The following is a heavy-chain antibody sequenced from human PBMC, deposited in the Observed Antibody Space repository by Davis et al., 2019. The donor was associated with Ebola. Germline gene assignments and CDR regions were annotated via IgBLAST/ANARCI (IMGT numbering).Heavy chain of an antibody. J-gene: IGHJ4*02. D-gene: IGHD6-6*01. V-gene: IGHV1-2*04. CDR1: GYTFTSYA. CDR2: INPNSGGT. Sequence: ASVKVSCKASGYTFTSYAMHWVRQAPGQGLEWMGWINPNSGGTNYAQKFQGWVTMTRDTSISTAYMELSRLRSDDTAVYYCAREAKYSSSDFDYWGQETLVTVSS. CDR3: AREAKYSSSDFDY.